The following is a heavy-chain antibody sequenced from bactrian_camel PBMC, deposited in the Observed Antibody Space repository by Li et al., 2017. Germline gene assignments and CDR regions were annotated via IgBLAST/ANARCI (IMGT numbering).Heavy chain of an antibody. D-gene: IGHD2*01. CDR3: AADGRPSGGSCYWQQDQFAY. CDR1: VDTIGRYC. Sequence: QLVESGGGSVQVGGSLRLSCVASVDTIGRYCMGWFRQVPGKQREAVAVTHTRKGDTYIDDSVKGRFTISVSREYTVNALYLQMNNLTPDDSAMYYCAADGRPSGGSCYWQQDQFAYWGQGTQVTVS. J-gene: IGHJ4*01. V-gene: IGHV3-3*01. CDR2: THTRKGDT.